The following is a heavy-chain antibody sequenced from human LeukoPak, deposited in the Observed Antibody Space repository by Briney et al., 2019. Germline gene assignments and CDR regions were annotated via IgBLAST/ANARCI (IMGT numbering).Heavy chain of an antibody. CDR3: ARGRAYSSGWYPWYYYYGMDV. Sequence: GASVKVSCKASGYTFTGYYMHWVRQAPGQGLEWMGWINPNSGGTNYAQKFQGRVTMTRDTSISTAYMELSRLRSDDTAVYYCARGRAYSSGWYPWYYYYGMDVWGQGTTVTVSS. J-gene: IGHJ6*02. CDR2: INPNSGGT. V-gene: IGHV1-2*02. D-gene: IGHD6-19*01. CDR1: GYTFTGYY.